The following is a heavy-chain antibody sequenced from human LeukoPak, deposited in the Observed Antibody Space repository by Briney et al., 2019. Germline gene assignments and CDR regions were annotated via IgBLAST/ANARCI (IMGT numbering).Heavy chain of an antibody. D-gene: IGHD6-13*01. J-gene: IGHJ4*02. CDR1: GFTFSSYA. V-gene: IGHV3-30-3*01. Sequence: GGSLTLSCAAYGFTFSSYAMHWDRQAPGKGLEWVAVISYDGSNKYYADSVKGRFTISRDNSKNTLYLQMNSRRAEDTAVYYCAGNPGYSSSWEGYYFDYWGQGTLVTVSS. CDR2: ISYDGSNK. CDR3: AGNPGYSSSWEGYYFDY.